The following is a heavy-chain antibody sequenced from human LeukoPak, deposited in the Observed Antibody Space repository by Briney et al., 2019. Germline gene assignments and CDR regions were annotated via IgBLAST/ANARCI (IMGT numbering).Heavy chain of an antibody. J-gene: IGHJ5*02. Sequence: PSETLSLTCTVSGYSISSGYYWGWIRHPPGKGLEWIGSIYHSGRTFYNPSLKSRVTISVDPSKNQFSLKLSSVTAADTAVYYCARPALRIRWNNWFDPWGQGTLVTVSS. CDR2: IYHSGRT. V-gene: IGHV4-38-2*02. CDR1: GYSISSGYY. D-gene: IGHD4-23*01. CDR3: ARPALRIRWNNWFDP.